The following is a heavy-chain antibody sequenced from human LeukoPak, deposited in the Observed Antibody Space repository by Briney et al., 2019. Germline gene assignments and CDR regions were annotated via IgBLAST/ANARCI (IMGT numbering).Heavy chain of an antibody. V-gene: IGHV4-59*01. CDR2: ISYSGNT. Sequence: SETLSLTCTVSGDSISSYHWSWIRQPPGKALEWIGYISYSGNTNYNPSLKSRVTISVDTSKNQFSLKLSSVTAADTAVYYCARVGRGDYTWGSYSCDHWGQGTLVTVSS. CDR3: ARVGRGDYTWGSYSCDH. J-gene: IGHJ4*02. D-gene: IGHD3-16*01. CDR1: GDSISSYH.